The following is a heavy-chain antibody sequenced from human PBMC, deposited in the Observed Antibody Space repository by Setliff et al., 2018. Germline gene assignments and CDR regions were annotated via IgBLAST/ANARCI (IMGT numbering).Heavy chain of an antibody. CDR2: IYYSGST. V-gene: IGHV4-59*03. CDR3: TVYNTGSSKDHY. CDR1: GGSISSYY. Sequence: SLTCTVSGGSISSYYWSWIRQPPGKGLEWIGYIYYSGSTNYNPSLKSRVTISVDTSKNQFSLKLSSVTAADTALYYCTVYNTGSSKDHYWGQGTPVTVSS. J-gene: IGHJ4*02. D-gene: IGHD2-8*02.